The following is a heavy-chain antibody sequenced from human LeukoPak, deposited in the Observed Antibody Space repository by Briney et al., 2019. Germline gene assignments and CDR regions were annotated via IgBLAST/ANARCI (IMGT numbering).Heavy chain of an antibody. D-gene: IGHD2-21*02. V-gene: IGHV4-30-4*08. CDR1: GGSISSGGYY. Sequence: SETLSLTCTVSGGSISSGGYYWSWIRQHPGKGLEWIGYIYYSGSTYYNPSLKSRVTISVDTSKNQFSLKLSSVTAADTAVYYCARAIQRGDFPNDAFDIWGQGTMVTVSS. J-gene: IGHJ3*02. CDR2: IYYSGST. CDR3: ARAIQRGDFPNDAFDI.